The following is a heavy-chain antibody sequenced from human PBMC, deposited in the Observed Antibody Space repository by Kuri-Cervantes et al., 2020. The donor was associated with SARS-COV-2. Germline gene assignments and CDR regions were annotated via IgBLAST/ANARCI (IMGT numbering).Heavy chain of an antibody. D-gene: IGHD6-6*01. J-gene: IGHJ4*02. CDR2: IKQDGSEK. CDR1: GFTFSSYW. Sequence: GASLEISCAASGFTFSSYWMSWVRQAPGKGLEWVANIKQDGSEKYYVDSVKGRFTISRDNAKNSLYLQMNSLRAEDTAVYYCARDREFIAARIFDYWGQGTLVTVSS. V-gene: IGHV3-7*01. CDR3: ARDREFIAARIFDY.